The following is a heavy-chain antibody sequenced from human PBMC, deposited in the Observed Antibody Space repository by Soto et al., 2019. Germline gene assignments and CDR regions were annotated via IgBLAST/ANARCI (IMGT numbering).Heavy chain of an antibody. J-gene: IGHJ4*02. CDR1: GFTFSSYA. V-gene: IGHV3-30-3*01. D-gene: IGHD2-2*02. CDR2: ISYDGSNK. Sequence: QVQLVESGGGVVQPGRSLRLSCAASGFTFSSYAMHWVRQAPGKGLEWVAVISYDGSNKYYADSVKGRFTISRDNSKNTLYLQMNSLRAEDTAVYYCARWCISTSCYNYWGQGTLVTVSS. CDR3: ARWCISTSCYNY.